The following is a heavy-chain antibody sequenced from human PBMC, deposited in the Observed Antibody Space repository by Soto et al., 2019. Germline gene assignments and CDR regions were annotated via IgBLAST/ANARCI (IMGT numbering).Heavy chain of an antibody. D-gene: IGHD2-15*01. V-gene: IGHV1-69*13. J-gene: IGHJ6*02. CDR2: IIPIFGTA. Sequence: SVKVSCKASGGTFSSYAISWVRQAPGQGLEWMGGIIPIFGTANYAQKFQGRVTITADESTSTAYMELSSLRSEDTAVYYCARGVGLGYCSGGSCYLPYYYYYYGMDVWGQGTTVTVSS. CDR3: ARGVGLGYCSGGSCYLPYYYYYYGMDV. CDR1: GGTFSSYA.